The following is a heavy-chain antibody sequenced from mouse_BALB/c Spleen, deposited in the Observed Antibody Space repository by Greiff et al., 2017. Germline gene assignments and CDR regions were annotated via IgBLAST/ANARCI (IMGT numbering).Heavy chain of an antibody. J-gene: IGHJ4*01. CDR1: GFTFSSFG. Sequence: EVKLMESGGGLVQPGGSRKLSCAASGFTFSSFGMHWVRQAPEKGLEWVAYISSGSSTIYYADTVKGRFTISRDNPKNTLFLQMTSLRSEDTAMYYCARSGMMGAMDYWGQGTSVTVSS. CDR3: ARSGMMGAMDY. V-gene: IGHV5-17*02. CDR2: ISSGSSTI. D-gene: IGHD2-3*01.